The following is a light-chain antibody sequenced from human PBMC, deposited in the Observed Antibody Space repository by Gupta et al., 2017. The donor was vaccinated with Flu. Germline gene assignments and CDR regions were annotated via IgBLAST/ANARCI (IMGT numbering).Light chain of an antibody. Sequence: TVTLTCGLNSGSVSTSYYPSWYQQTPGQAPRTLIYSTNTRSSGVPDRFSGSFLGNKAALTXTXAQADDXSNYYCVLYMNTGIWVFGGGTKLTVL. J-gene: IGLJ3*02. CDR3: VLYMNTGIWV. V-gene: IGLV8-61*01. CDR2: STN. CDR1: SGSVSTSYY.